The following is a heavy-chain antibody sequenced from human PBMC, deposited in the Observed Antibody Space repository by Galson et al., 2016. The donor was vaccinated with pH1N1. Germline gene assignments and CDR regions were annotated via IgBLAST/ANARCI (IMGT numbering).Heavy chain of an antibody. D-gene: IGHD3-9*01. Sequence: PALVKPTQTLTLTCAFSGFSLSASGEAVGWLRQPPGKAPEWLAMIYWDDSERYSQSLKDRLTISKDSTKRHVVLTMTDMDPEDTGTYYCVNSDNIGMEEAAFDIFDSWGQGAPVHVCS. CDR3: VNSDNIGMEEAAFDIFDS. J-gene: IGHJ1*01. V-gene: IGHV2-5*02. CDR1: GFSLSASGEA. CDR2: IYWDDSE.